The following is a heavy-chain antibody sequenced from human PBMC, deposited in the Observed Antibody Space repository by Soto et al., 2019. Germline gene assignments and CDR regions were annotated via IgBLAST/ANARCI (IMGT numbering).Heavy chain of an antibody. CDR2: IYYSGNT. CDR3: ARIPVDTSMIYWLDP. Sequence: SETLSLTCAVYGGSFSCYYWSWSRQPPGKGLEWIGYIYYSGNTNYNPSLKSRVIISVDTSKNLFSLKLTSVTAADTAVYYCARIPVDTSMIYWLDPWGQGTLVTVSS. CDR1: GGSFSCYY. D-gene: IGHD5-18*01. V-gene: IGHV4-59*01. J-gene: IGHJ5*02.